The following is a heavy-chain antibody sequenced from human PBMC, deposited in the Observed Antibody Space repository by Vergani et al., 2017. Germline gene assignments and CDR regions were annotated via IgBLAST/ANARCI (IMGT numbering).Heavy chain of an antibody. V-gene: IGHV3-30*03. Sequence: VQLVESGGGLVKPGGSLRLSCAASGFTFSSYSMNWVRQAPGKGLEWVAVISYDGSNKYYADSVKGRFTISRDNSKNTLYLQMNSLRAEDTAVYYCARVGTSVVISYYYYGMDVWGQGTTVTVSS. J-gene: IGHJ6*02. CDR3: ARVGTSVVISYYYYGMDV. CDR1: GFTFSSYS. D-gene: IGHD4-23*01. CDR2: ISYDGSNK.